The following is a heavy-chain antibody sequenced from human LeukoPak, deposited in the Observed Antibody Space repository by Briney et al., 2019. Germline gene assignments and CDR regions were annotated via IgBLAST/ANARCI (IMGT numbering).Heavy chain of an antibody. V-gene: IGHV3-48*01. CDR3: ARDHNYAFDN. CDR2: IGIDSGNT. CDR1: GFPFIEYS. J-gene: IGHJ4*02. D-gene: IGHD1-1*01. Sequence: GGSLRLSCTASGFPFIEYSMNWVRQAPGKGLEWTSYIGIDSGNTKYADSVGGRFTISADKAKNSLYLQMNSLRVEDTAVYYCARDHNYAFDNWGQGTLVSVSS.